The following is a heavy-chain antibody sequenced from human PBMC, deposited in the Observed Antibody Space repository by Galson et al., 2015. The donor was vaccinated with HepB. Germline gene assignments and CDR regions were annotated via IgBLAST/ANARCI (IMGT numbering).Heavy chain of an antibody. J-gene: IGHJ4*02. CDR3: AKVFGSGTYFTLYYFDS. Sequence: SLRLSCAASGFTFSRYGMHWVRQAPGKGLEWVAVVSYDGSTKYYADSLKGRFTISRDNSKNTLYLQMNSLGPEDTAVYYCAKVFGSGTYFTLYYFDSWGQGTLVTVSS. V-gene: IGHV3-30*18. CDR1: GFTFSRYG. D-gene: IGHD3-10*01. CDR2: VSYDGSTK.